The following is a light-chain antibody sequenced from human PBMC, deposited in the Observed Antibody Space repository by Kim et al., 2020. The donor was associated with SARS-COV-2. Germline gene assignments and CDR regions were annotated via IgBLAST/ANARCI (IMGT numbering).Light chain of an antibody. Sequence: DIQMTQSPSSLSASVGDSVTITCRASENIRTFLNWYRQKPGKAPELLIHSASSLHTGDPSRLSGSGSGIDFTLTITSLQPEDFATYYCQQSFGSLYTFGQGTKLEI. CDR3: QQSFGSLYT. J-gene: IGKJ2*01. CDR2: SAS. CDR1: ENIRTF. V-gene: IGKV1-39*01.